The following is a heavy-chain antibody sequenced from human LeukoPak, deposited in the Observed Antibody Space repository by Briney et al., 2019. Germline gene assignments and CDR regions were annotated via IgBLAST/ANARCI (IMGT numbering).Heavy chain of an antibody. V-gene: IGHV1-69*05. J-gene: IGHJ4*02. CDR1: GGTFSSYA. D-gene: IGHD3-10*01. CDR2: IIPIFGTA. Sequence: SVKVSCKASGGTFSSYAISWVRQAPGQGREWMGRIIPIFGTANYAQKFQGRVTITTDESTSTAYMELSSLRSEDTAVYYCARDYLLGEPRPPLFVEDYWGQGTLVTVSS. CDR3: ARDYLLGEPRPPLFVEDY.